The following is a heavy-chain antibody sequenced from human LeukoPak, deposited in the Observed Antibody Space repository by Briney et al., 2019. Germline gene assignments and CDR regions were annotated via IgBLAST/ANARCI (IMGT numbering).Heavy chain of an antibody. Sequence: GGSLRLSCAASGFLVSSKYMSWVRQAPGRGLEWVSVIYSGGSTYYADSVKGRFTISRDSSTHTVYLQMNSLRAEDTAVYYCVRVDDYGDYPYYFDSWGQGTLVTVSS. CDR1: GFLVSSKY. CDR3: VRVDDYGDYPYYFDS. V-gene: IGHV3-66*01. D-gene: IGHD4-17*01. CDR2: IYSGGST. J-gene: IGHJ4*02.